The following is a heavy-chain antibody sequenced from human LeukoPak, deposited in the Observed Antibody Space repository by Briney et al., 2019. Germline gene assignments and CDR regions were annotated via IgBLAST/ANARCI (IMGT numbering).Heavy chain of an antibody. Sequence: PGGSLRLSCAASGFTFSNAWMSWVRQAPGKGLEWVANIKQDGSEKYYVDSVKGRFTISRDNAKNSLYLQMNSLRAEDTAVYYCARVAEYQPFDYWGQGTLVTVSS. CDR1: GFTFSNAW. CDR3: ARVAEYQPFDY. J-gene: IGHJ4*02. V-gene: IGHV3-7*01. CDR2: IKQDGSEK. D-gene: IGHD2-2*01.